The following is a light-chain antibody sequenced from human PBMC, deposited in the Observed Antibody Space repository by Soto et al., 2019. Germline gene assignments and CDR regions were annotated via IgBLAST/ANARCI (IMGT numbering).Light chain of an antibody. CDR2: GAS. CDR1: QSVISSY. V-gene: IGKV3-20*01. J-gene: IGKJ4*01. CDR3: QQDGTSPLT. Sequence: EIVLTQSPGTLSLSPGERATLSCRASQSVISSYLAWYQQKPGQAPRLLIHGASSRATGIPDRFSGSGSGTDFTLTISRLGPEDFAVYYCQQDGTSPLTVGGGTKVEIK.